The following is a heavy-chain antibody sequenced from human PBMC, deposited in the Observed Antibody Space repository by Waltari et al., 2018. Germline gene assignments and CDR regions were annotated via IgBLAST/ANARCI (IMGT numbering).Heavy chain of an antibody. CDR2: LNHSGST. V-gene: IGHV4-34*01. J-gene: IGHJ3*02. D-gene: IGHD2-21*01. Sequence: QVQLQQWGAGLLKPSETLSLTCAVYGGSFRGYAWRWIRKPPGKGLEWIGELNHSGSTNHNPSLKGRVTISVDTSKNQFSLKLSSVTAADTAVYYCARGHISAFDIWGQGTMVTVSS. CDR1: GGSFRGYA. CDR3: ARGHISAFDI.